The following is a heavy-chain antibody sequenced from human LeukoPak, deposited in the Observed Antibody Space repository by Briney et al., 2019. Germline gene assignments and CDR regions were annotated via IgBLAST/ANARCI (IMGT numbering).Heavy chain of an antibody. CDR3: AKGTYGSGTYWGSFDY. D-gene: IGHD3-10*01. J-gene: IGHJ4*02. CDR2: IKQDGSEK. V-gene: IGHV3-7*03. CDR1: GFTFSSYW. Sequence: GGSLRPSCAASGFTFSSYWMSWVRQAPGKGLEWVANIKQDGSEKYYVDSVKGRFTISRDNSKNTLYLQMNSLRAEDTAVYYCAKGTYGSGTYWGSFDYWGQGTLVTVSS.